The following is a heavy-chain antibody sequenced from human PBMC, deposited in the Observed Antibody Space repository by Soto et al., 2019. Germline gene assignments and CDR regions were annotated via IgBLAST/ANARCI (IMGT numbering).Heavy chain of an antibody. J-gene: IGHJ4*02. Sequence: GGSLRLSCAASGFTFSSYGMHWVRQAPGKGLEWVAVISYDGSNKYYADSVKGRFTISRDNSKNTLYLQMNSLRAEDTAVYYCAKDLKAARPYWGQGTLVTVSS. D-gene: IGHD6-25*01. CDR3: AKDLKAARPY. V-gene: IGHV3-30*18. CDR1: GFTFSSYG. CDR2: ISYDGSNK.